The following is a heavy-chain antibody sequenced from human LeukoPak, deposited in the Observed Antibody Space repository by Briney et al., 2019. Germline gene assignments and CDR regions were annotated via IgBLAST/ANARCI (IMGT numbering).Heavy chain of an antibody. V-gene: IGHV4-59*11. D-gene: IGHD4-17*01. CDR3: ARQGGYGDSTHLDY. Sequence: SETLSLTCTVSGGSISSHYWSWVRQPPGKGLEWIRYIYYTGSTKYNPSLKSQVTISVDTSKNQFSLKLSSVTTGDTALYYCARQGGYGDSTHLDYWGRGTLVTVSS. CDR1: GGSISSHY. CDR2: IYYTGST. J-gene: IGHJ4*02.